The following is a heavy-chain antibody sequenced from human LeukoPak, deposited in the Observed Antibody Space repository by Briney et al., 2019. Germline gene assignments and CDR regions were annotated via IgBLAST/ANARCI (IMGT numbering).Heavy chain of an antibody. CDR3: GVGRYNYGYDY. Sequence: PGGSLRLSCAASGFTISSHWMIWVRQAPGKGLEWVANIKPDGSEKYYVDSVRGRFTISRDNAKNSLYLQMNSLRAEDTAVYYCGVGRYNYGYDYWGQGTLVTVSS. CDR1: GFTISSHW. J-gene: IGHJ4*02. D-gene: IGHD5-18*01. V-gene: IGHV3-7*01. CDR2: IKPDGSEK.